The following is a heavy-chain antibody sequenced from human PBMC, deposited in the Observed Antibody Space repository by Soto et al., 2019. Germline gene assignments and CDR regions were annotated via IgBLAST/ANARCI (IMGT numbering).Heavy chain of an antibody. J-gene: IGHJ4*02. CDR3: AKGHTVTSFFFDY. CDR2: ISYDGSNK. CDR1: GFTFSSYG. V-gene: IGHV3-30*18. D-gene: IGHD4-4*01. Sequence: GGSLRLSCAASGFTFSSYGMHWVRQAPGKGLEWVAVISYDGSNKYYADSVKGRFTISRDNSKNTLYLQMNSLRAEDTAVYYCAKGHTVTSFFFDYSGQGTLVTVSS.